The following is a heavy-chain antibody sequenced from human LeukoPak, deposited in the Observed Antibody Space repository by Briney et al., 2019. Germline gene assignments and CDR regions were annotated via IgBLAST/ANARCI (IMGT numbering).Heavy chain of an antibody. J-gene: IGHJ4*02. CDR3: ARAGATLTSHFDN. V-gene: IGHV1-18*01. CDR2: ISGSNGNT. CDR1: GYSFTTYG. Sequence: ASVKASCKTSGYSFTTYGVSWVRQAPGQRLESMGWISGSNGNTNYLQSLQGRVTLTTDTSTSTAYMELRSLRSDDTAVYYCARAGATLTSHFDNWGQGTLVTVSS. D-gene: IGHD4-17*01.